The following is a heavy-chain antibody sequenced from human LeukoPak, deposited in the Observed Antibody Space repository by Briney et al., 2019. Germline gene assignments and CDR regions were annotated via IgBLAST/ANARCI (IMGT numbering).Heavy chain of an antibody. V-gene: IGHV4-34*01. CDR3: ATLKPTAYTLDY. CDR1: GESFSGYY. Sequence: SETLSLTCAVYGESFSGYYWSWIRQPPGKGLEWIGEINHSGSTNYNPSLKSRVTISVDASKNQFSLKLSSVTAADTAVYYCATLKPTAYTLDYWGQGTLVTVSS. D-gene: IGHD2-21*02. CDR2: INHSGST. J-gene: IGHJ4*02.